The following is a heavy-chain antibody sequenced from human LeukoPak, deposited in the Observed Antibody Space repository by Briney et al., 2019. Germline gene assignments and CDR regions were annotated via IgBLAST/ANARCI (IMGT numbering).Heavy chain of an antibody. CDR3: AGDYGDYVGWFDP. Sequence: PSETLSLTCTVSGGSISSYYWSWIRQPPGKGLEWIGEINHSGSTNYNPSLKSRVTISVDTSKNQFSLKLSSVTAADTAVYYCAGDYGDYVGWFDPWGQGTLVTVSS. D-gene: IGHD4-17*01. J-gene: IGHJ5*02. CDR2: INHSGST. CDR1: GGSISSYY. V-gene: IGHV4-34*01.